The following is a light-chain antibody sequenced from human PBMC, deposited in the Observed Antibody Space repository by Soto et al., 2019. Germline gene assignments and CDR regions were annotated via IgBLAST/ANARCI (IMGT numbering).Light chain of an antibody. J-gene: IGKJ5*01. V-gene: IGKV3-11*01. Sequence: EIVLTQSPATLSLSPGERATLSCRASQSVSSYLAWYQQKPGQAPRLLIYDASNRATTIPARFSGSGSGTNFPLTINSLENEDFAVYYSQNSSNWPSIAFGQGTRLQIK. CDR2: DAS. CDR3: QNSSNWPSIA. CDR1: QSVSSY.